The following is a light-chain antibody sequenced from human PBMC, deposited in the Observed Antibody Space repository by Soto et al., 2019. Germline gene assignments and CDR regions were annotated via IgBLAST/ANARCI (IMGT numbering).Light chain of an antibody. CDR1: QSINIS. Sequence: IQMTQSPSSLSASVGDSVTVTCRASQSINISLNWYQQKPGKAPTLLIYGASSLQSGVPSRFNGGGSRTDLTLTISSLQPGDCATCYCQESYRSPDTFGQGTKLEIK. CDR3: QESYRSPDT. J-gene: IGKJ2*01. CDR2: GAS. V-gene: IGKV1-39*01.